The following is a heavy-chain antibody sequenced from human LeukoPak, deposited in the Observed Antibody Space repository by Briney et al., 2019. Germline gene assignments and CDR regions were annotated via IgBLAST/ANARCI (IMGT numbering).Heavy chain of an antibody. V-gene: IGHV4-34*01. Sequence: SETLSLTCAVYGGSFSGYYWSWIRQPPGKGMEWIGEINHSGSTNYNPSLKSRVTISVDTSKNQFSLKLSSVTAADTAVYYCARGQYSYGSHYFDYWGQGTLVTVSS. CDR3: ARGQYSYGSHYFDY. CDR1: GGSFSGYY. J-gene: IGHJ4*02. D-gene: IGHD5-18*01. CDR2: INHSGST.